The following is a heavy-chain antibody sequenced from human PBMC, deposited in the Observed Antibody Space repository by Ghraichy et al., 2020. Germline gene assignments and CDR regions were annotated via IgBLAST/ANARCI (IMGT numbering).Heavy chain of an antibody. CDR3: TKYYYDSSGYYYAHSFDI. CDR2: IKSKTDGGTT. CDR1: GFTFSHAW. J-gene: IGHJ3*02. D-gene: IGHD3-22*01. V-gene: IGHV3-15*01. Sequence: LSLTCAASGFTFSHAWMSWVRQAPGKGLEWIGRIKSKTDGGTTDYAAPVKGRFAISRDDSKNTLYLQMNSLKTEDTAVYYCTKYYYDSSGYYYAHSFDIWGQGTMVTVSS.